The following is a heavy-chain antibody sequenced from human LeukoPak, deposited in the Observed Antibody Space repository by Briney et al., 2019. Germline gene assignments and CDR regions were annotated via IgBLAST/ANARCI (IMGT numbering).Heavy chain of an antibody. CDR2: IYHSGST. D-gene: IGHD3-10*01. CDR3: AKSNGYGLVDI. V-gene: IGHV4-38-2*02. CDR1: GYSITSGYY. J-gene: IGHJ3*02. Sequence: PSETLSLTCTVSGYSITSGYYWGWIRQPPGKGLEWIGSIYHSGSTHYNPSLNSRVTMSVDTSKNQVSLKLSSVTAADTAVYYCAKSNGYGLVDIWGQGTMVTVSS.